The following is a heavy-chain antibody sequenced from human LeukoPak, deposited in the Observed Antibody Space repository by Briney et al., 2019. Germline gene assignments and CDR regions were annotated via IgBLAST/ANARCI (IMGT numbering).Heavy chain of an antibody. V-gene: IGHV3-23*01. D-gene: IGHD1-26*01. J-gene: IGHJ4*02. CDR2: ISGGGGGT. CDR3: AKDLGRYRNNYFDY. CDR1: GFTFSSYT. Sequence: GGSLRLSCAASGFTFSSYTMSWVRQAPGNELLWGSTISGGGGGTYYADSVRGRFTISRDDSKNTLYLQMNSLRAEDTAVYYCAKDLGRYRNNYFDYWGQGTLVTVSS.